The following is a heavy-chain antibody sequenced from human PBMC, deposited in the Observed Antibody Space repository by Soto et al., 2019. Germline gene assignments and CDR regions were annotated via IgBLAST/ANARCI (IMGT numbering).Heavy chain of an antibody. J-gene: IGHJ3*02. Sequence: SQTLSLTCTVSGGSVGSGSYYRSWIRQPPGKGLEWIGYIYYSGSTNYNPSLKSRVTISVDTSKNQFSLKLSSVTAADTAVYYCARVSAGYYDSSGSPAFDIWGQGTMVTV. CDR2: IYYSGST. CDR1: GGSVGSGSYY. CDR3: ARVSAGYYDSSGSPAFDI. V-gene: IGHV4-61*01. D-gene: IGHD3-22*01.